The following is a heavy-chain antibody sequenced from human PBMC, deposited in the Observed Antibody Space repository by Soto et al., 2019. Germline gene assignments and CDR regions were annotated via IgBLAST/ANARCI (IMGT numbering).Heavy chain of an antibody. Sequence: QVQLVQSGAEVKKPGASVKVSCKASGYTFTSYGISWVRQAPGQGLEWMGWISADNGNTNYAQKLQVRVTMTTHTSTSTADMPLLSLRSDDTAVDYCARERVIYALDYWGQGTLVTVSS. CDR2: ISADNGNT. D-gene: IGHD2-21*01. V-gene: IGHV1-18*01. J-gene: IGHJ4*02. CDR1: GYTFTSYG. CDR3: ARERVIYALDY.